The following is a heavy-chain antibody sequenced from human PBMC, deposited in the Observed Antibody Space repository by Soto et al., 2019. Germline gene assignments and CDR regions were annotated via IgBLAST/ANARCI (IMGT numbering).Heavy chain of an antibody. V-gene: IGHV4-4*07. CDR1: GGSISSYY. CDR2: IYTSGST. J-gene: IGHJ6*02. CDR3: ARGHVSGRAGYGMDV. Sequence: SETLSLTCTVSGGSISSYYWSWIRQPAGKGLEWIGRIYTSGSTNYNPSLKSRVTMSVDTSKNQFSLKLSSVTAADTAVYYCARGHVSGRAGYGMDVWGQGTTVTVSS. D-gene: IGHD3-10*01.